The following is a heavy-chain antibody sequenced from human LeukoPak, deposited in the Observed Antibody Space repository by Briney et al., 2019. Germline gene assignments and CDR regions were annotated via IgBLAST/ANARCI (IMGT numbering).Heavy chain of an antibody. J-gene: IGHJ5*02. CDR1: GASISSSF. D-gene: IGHD5/OR15-5a*01. V-gene: IGHV4-59*01. Sequence: AETLSLTCTVSGASISSSFWTWIRQSPGKGLEWLAYIYYTGSTNLNPSLKSRLTISVDTSKNQFSLRLSSVTAADTAIYYCARRMTVSATNWFDPWGQGTLVTVSS. CDR3: ARRMTVSATNWFDP. CDR2: IYYTGST.